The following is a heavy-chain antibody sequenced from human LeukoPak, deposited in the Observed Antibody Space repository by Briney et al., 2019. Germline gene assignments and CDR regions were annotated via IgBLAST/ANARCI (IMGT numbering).Heavy chain of an antibody. J-gene: IGHJ4*02. D-gene: IGHD1-7*01. CDR2: IWYDGTNE. CDR3: ARRVELSPMIDY. Sequence: PGRSLRLSCAASGFTFSSYAMHWVRQAPGRGLEWVAIIWYDGTNENYADSVKGRFTISRDDSENTLYLQMNNVRVEDTALYYCARRVELSPMIDYWGQGTLVTVSS. CDR1: GFTFSSYA. V-gene: IGHV3-33*08.